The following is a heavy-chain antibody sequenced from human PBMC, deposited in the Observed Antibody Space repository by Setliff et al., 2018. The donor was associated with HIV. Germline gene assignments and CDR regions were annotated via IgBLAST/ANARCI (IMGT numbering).Heavy chain of an antibody. Sequence: WASVKVSCKASGYTFTTYGISWVRQAPGHGLEWMGWMNPNSGNTGYAQKFQGRVTMTRNTSISTAYMELSSLRSDDTAVYYCASSWSRIRYYGMDVWGQGTTVTVSS. CDR3: ASSWSRIRYYGMDV. CDR2: MNPNSGNT. J-gene: IGHJ6*02. D-gene: IGHD6-13*01. CDR1: GYTFTTYG. V-gene: IGHV1-8*02.